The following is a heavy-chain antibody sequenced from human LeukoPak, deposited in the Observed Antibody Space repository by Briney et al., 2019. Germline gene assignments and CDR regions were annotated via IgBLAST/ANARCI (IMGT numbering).Heavy chain of an antibody. D-gene: IGHD3-9*01. J-gene: IGHJ4*02. CDR3: ARDTYYDILTGYTAGGLFDY. Sequence: GASVKVSCKASGYTFTGYYMHWTRQAPGQGLEWMGWINPNSGGTNYAQKFQGRVTMTRDTSISTAYMELSRLRSDDTAVYYCARDTYYDILTGYTAGGLFDYWGQGTLVTVSS. CDR1: GYTFTGYY. CDR2: INPNSGGT. V-gene: IGHV1-2*02.